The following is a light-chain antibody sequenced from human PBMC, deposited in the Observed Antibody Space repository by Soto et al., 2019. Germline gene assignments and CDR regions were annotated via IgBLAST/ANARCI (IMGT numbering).Light chain of an antibody. CDR1: HNIKNW. J-gene: IGKJ1*01. Sequence: IQMTQSPSTLSASVGDRVTITCQASHNIKNWLAWYQQKPGEAPKLLIYKASNLADGVPSRFSGSGCGTEYTLTVSSLRPDDPASYYCQQYESFATFGHGTRVEIK. CDR3: QQYESFAT. CDR2: KAS. V-gene: IGKV1-5*03.